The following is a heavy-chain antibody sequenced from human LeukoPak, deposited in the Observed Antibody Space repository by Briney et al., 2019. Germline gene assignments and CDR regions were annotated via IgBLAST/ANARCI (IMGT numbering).Heavy chain of an antibody. CDR2: IYYSGTT. CDR1: GGFISSNSAY. J-gene: IGHJ4*02. CDR3: ARVSPYSSSWYYFDY. Sequence: SETLSLTCTVSGGFISSNSAYWSWIRQPPGKALEWIGNIYYSGTTYYNPSLQSRVTMSVDTSNNQFSLKLTSVTAADTAVYYCARVSPYSSSWYYFDYWGQGTLVTVSS. D-gene: IGHD6-13*01. V-gene: IGHV4-39*07.